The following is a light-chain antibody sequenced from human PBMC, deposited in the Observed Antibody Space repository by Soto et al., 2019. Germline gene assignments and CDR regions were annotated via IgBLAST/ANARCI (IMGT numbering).Light chain of an antibody. CDR1: QSVGKN. J-gene: IGKJ4*01. V-gene: IGKV3-11*01. CDR2: DAS. Sequence: VVMTQSPDTLSVSPGERATLSCGASQSVGKNVAWYQQKPGQAPRLLIYDASNRATGIPARFSGSGSGTDFTLTISSLEPEDFAVYYCQQRSNWPPLTFGGGTKVEIK. CDR3: QQRSNWPPLT.